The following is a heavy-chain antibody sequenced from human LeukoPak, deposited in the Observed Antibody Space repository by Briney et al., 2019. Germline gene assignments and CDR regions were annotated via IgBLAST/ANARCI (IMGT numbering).Heavy chain of an antibody. CDR1: GFTFSSYS. D-gene: IGHD2-15*01. V-gene: IGHV3-21*01. J-gene: IGHJ5*02. CDR2: ISSSSSYI. Sequence: PGGSLRLSCAASGFTFSSYSMNWVRQAPGKGLEWVSSISSSSSYIYYADSVKGRFTISRDNAKNSLYLQMNSLRAEDTAVYYCARVTDIVVVVAALDPWGQGTLVTVSS. CDR3: ARVTDIVVVVAALDP.